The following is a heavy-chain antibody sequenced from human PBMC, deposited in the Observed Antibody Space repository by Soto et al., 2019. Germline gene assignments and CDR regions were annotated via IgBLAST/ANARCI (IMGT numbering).Heavy chain of an antibody. CDR2: ISAYNGNT. Sequence: QVQLVQSGAEVKKPGASVKVSCKASGYTFTSYGXXXXXXXXXXXLEWMGWISAYNGNTTYAQKLQGRVTMTTDTXXXXXXXXXXXXXXXXXXXXXXARSXXXAXDFDYWGQGTLVTVSS. V-gene: IGHV1-18*01. J-gene: IGHJ4*02. CDR1: GYTFTSYG. CDR3: ARSXXXAXDFDY. D-gene: IGHD3-10*01.